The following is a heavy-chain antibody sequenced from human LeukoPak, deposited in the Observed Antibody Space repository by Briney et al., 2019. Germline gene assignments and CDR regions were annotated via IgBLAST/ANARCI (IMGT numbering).Heavy chain of an antibody. CDR2: IKQDGSDK. Sequence: GGSLRLSCAPSGFSFSTHWMSWFRQAPGKGLEWVALIKQDGSDKHYVDSVKGRFTISRDNAKNSLYLQMNSLRADDTAVYYCAGDEGWTFDIWGQGTKVTVSS. CDR3: AGDEGWTFDI. J-gene: IGHJ3*02. D-gene: IGHD5-24*01. CDR1: GFSFSTHW. V-gene: IGHV3-7*01.